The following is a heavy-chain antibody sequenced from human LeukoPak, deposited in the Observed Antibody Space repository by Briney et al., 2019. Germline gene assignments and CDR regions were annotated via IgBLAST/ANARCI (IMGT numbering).Heavy chain of an antibody. CDR2: INTHTGRP. CDR1: GYAFTTYA. Sequence: GASVKVSCKASGYAFTTYALTWVRQAPGQGLEWMGWINTHTGRPSYAQDFTGRFVFSLDSSVSTAYLQISRLQTGDTAVYYCARLYSDLLTGPGYWGQGTLLTVSS. D-gene: IGHD3-9*01. CDR3: ARLYSDLLTGPGY. J-gene: IGHJ4*02. V-gene: IGHV7-4-1*02.